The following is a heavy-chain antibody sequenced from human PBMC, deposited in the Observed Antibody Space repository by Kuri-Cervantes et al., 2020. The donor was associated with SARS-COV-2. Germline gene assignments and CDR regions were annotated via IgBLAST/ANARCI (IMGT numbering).Heavy chain of an antibody. CDR1: GFTFSSYW. CDR2: IKQDGSEK. J-gene: IGHJ3*02. D-gene: IGHD1-26*01. Sequence: GGSLRLSCAASGFTFSSYWMSWVRRAPGKGLEWVANIKQDGSEKYYVDSAKGRFTISRDNAKNSLYLQMNSLRAEDTAVYYCAREGVDIVGAPHDAFDIWGQGTMVTVSS. V-gene: IGHV3-7*01. CDR3: AREGVDIVGAPHDAFDI.